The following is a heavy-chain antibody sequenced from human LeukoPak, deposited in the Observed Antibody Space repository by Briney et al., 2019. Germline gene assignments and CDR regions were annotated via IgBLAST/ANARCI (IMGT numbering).Heavy chain of an antibody. Sequence: GASVKVSCKASGYTFTGCYMHWVRQAPGQGLEWMGRINPNSGGTNYAQKFQGRVTMTRDTSISTAYMELSRLRSDDTAVYYCARDPLITMVRGGYFDYWGQGTLVTVSS. V-gene: IGHV1-2*06. CDR3: ARDPLITMVRGGYFDY. CDR1: GYTFTGCY. J-gene: IGHJ4*02. CDR2: INPNSGGT. D-gene: IGHD3-10*01.